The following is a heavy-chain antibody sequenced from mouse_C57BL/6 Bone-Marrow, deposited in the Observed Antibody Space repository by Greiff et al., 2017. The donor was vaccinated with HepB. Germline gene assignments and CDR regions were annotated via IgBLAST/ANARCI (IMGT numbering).Heavy chain of an antibody. CDR1: GYTFTDYE. V-gene: IGHV1-15*01. J-gene: IGHJ2*01. CDR3: TRRSTMITTCGYYFDY. Sequence: QVQLQQSGAELVRPGASVTLSCKASGYTFTDYEMHWVKQTPVHGLEWIGAIDPETGGTAYNQKVKGKAILTADKSSSTAYMELRSLTSEDSAVYYCTRRSTMITTCGYYFDYWGQGTTLTVSS. CDR2: IDPETGGT. D-gene: IGHD2-4*01.